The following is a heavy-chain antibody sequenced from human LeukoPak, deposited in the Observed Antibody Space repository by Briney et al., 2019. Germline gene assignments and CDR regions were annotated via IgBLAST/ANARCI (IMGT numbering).Heavy chain of an antibody. D-gene: IGHD5-18*01. CDR3: ARHEGYSYAFAY. Sequence: SETLSLTCTVSGGSISSYYWSWIRQPPGKGLEWIGYIYYSGSTNYNASLKSRLTISADTSKNQSSLKLSSVTAADTAVYFCARHEGYSYAFAYWGQGTLVTVSS. CDR2: IYYSGST. J-gene: IGHJ4*02. V-gene: IGHV4-59*08. CDR1: GGSISSYY.